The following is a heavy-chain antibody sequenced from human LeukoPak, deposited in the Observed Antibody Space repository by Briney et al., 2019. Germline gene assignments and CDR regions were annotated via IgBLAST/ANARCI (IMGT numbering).Heavy chain of an antibody. CDR3: VREDTPATANY. Sequence: AGGSLRLSCAASGLNFANHAMSWVRQTAGKGLEWVSAISGGGDITYYADSVKGRFTISRDNSKDTLFLQMHSLRPGDTAVYYCVREDTPATANYWGQGTLVTISS. D-gene: IGHD2-21*02. CDR1: GLNFANHA. V-gene: IGHV3-23*01. J-gene: IGHJ4*02. CDR2: ISGGGDIT.